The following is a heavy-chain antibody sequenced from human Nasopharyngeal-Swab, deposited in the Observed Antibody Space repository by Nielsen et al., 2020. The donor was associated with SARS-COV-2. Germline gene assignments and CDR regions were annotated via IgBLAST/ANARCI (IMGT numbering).Heavy chain of an antibody. Sequence: SETLSLTCAISGDKVSNINAVWTWIRQSPSKGLEWLGRTYYRSKWYNHYAISVEGRITINSDTSKNQFSLHLNPVTPEDTAVYYCARGSSPPIFYYYMDVWGKGTMVTVSS. CDR3: ARGSSPPIFYYYMDV. J-gene: IGHJ6*03. CDR1: GDKVSNINAV. V-gene: IGHV6-1*01. CDR2: TYYRSKWYN.